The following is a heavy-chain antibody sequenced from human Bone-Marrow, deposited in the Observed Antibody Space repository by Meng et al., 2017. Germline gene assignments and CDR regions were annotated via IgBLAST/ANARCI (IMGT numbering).Heavy chain of an antibody. V-gene: IGHV3-30*01. CDR3: ARGAGIF. Sequence: QVQLVGSGGGVVQPGRSLRLSCAASGFTFSSYAMHWVRQAPGKGLEWVAVISYDGSNKYYADSVKGRFTISRDNSKNTLYLQMNSLRAEDTAVYYCARGAGIFGGQGTLVTVSS. J-gene: IGHJ4*02. CDR2: ISYDGSNK. CDR1: GFTFSSYA. D-gene: IGHD6-13*01.